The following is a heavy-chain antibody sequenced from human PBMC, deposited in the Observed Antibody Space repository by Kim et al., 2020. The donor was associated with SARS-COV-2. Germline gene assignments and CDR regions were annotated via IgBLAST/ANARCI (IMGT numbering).Heavy chain of an antibody. J-gene: IGHJ4*02. CDR3: ARQVHPVYDIDY. CDR2: IDPSDSYT. V-gene: IGHV5-10-1*01. CDR1: GYSFTSYW. D-gene: IGHD3-22*01. Sequence: GESLKISCKGSGYSFTSYWISWVRQMPGKGLEWMGRIDPSDSYTNYSPSFQGHVTISADKSISTAYLQWSSLKASDTAMYYCARQVHPVYDIDYWGQGTLVTVSS.